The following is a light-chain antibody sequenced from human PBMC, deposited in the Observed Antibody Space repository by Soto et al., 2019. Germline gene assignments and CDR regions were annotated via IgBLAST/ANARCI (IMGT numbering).Light chain of an antibody. V-gene: IGKV1-39*01. J-gene: IGKJ1*01. CDR3: PQRYSTPRR. Sequence: DSRRIQYPSSLSASVGDRVTITCRASQSISSYLNWYQQKPGKAPKLLIYAASSLQSGVPSRFSGSGSGTDFTLTISSLQPEDCATYYSPQRYSTPRRSGQGAKADIK. CDR2: AAS. CDR1: QSISSY.